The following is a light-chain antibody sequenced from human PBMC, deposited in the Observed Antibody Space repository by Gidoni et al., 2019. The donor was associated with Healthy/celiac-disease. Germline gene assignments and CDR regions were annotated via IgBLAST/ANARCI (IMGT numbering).Light chain of an antibody. CDR1: QSISIY. J-gene: IGKJ1*01. CDR2: AAS. Sequence: DIQMTQSPSSLSASVGDRVTITCRASQSISIYSNWYQQKPGKAPKLLIYAASSLQSGVPSRFSGSGSGTDFTLTISSLQPEDFATYYCQQSYSTRWTFGQGTKVEIK. V-gene: IGKV1-39*01. CDR3: QQSYSTRWT.